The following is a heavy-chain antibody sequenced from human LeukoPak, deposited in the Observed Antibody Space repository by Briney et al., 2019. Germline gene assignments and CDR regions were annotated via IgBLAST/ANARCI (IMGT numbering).Heavy chain of an antibody. CDR1: GYTFTSYD. CDR2: MNPNSGNT. CDR3: ARGRGYSYDYDAFDI. D-gene: IGHD5-18*01. J-gene: IGHJ3*02. Sequence: GASVKVSCKASGYTFTSYDINWARQATGQGLEWMGWMNPNSGNTGYAQKFQGRVTMTRNTSISTAYMELSSLRSEDTAVYYCARGRGYSYDYDAFDIWGQGTMVTVSS. V-gene: IGHV1-8*01.